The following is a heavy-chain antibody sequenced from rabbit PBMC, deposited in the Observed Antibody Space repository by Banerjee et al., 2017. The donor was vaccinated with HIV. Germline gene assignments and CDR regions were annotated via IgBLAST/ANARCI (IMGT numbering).Heavy chain of an antibody. CDR1: GFSFNGNYH. CDR2: IYTNGGST. Sequence: QEQLEESGGDLVKPGASLTLTCTASGFSFNGNYHMCWVRQAPGKGLEWIACIYTNGGSTWYASWVNGRFTISGSTSLNTVDLNVTSLTAADTATYFCARDLAGVIGWNFNLWGPGTLVTVS. J-gene: IGHJ4*01. CDR3: ARDLAGVIGWNFNL. V-gene: IGHV1S43*01. D-gene: IGHD4-1*01.